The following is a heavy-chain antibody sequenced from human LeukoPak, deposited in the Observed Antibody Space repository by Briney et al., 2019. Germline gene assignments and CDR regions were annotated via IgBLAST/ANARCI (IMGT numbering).Heavy chain of an antibody. Sequence: GESLRTSCKGSGYSFTSYWISWVRQMPGKGLEWMGRIDPSDSYTNYSPSFQGHVTISADKSISTAYLQWSSLKAADTAMYYCARPTYSGYDYNWFDPWGQGTLVTVSS. CDR1: GYSFTSYW. J-gene: IGHJ5*02. V-gene: IGHV5-10-1*01. CDR2: IDPSDSYT. D-gene: IGHD5-12*01. CDR3: ARPTYSGYDYNWFDP.